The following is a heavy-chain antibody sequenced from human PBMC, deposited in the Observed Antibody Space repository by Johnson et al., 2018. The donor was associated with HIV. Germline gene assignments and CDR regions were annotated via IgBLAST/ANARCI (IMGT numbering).Heavy chain of an antibody. CDR3: AKCVYSSSSWMLFDI. V-gene: IGHV3-30*18. Sequence: QVQLVESGGGVVQPGRSLRLSCAVSGFTFSDYGMHWVRQAPGKGLEWVAVISYDGSNKYYADSVKGRFTISRDNSKNTLYLQMNSLRAEDTAVYYCAKCVYSSSSWMLFDIWGQGTMVTVSS. CDR1: GFTFSDYG. J-gene: IGHJ3*02. CDR2: ISYDGSNK. D-gene: IGHD6-6*01.